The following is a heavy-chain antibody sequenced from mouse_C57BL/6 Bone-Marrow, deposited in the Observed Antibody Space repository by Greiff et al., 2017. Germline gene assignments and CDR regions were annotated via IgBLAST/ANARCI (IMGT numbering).Heavy chain of an antibody. Sequence: EVQRVESGPGLVKPYQSLSLTCSVTGYSITSGYYWNWIRQFPGNKLEWMGYISYDGSNNYNPSLKNRISITRDTSKNQFFLKLNSVTTEDTATYYCARAHYYGSSYYDYWGQGTTLTVSS. CDR1: GYSITSGYY. J-gene: IGHJ2*01. D-gene: IGHD1-1*01. CDR2: ISYDGSN. CDR3: ARAHYYGSSYYDY. V-gene: IGHV3-6*01.